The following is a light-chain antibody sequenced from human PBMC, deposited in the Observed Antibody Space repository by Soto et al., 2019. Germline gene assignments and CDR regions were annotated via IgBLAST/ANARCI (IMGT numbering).Light chain of an antibody. J-gene: IGLJ1*01. Sequence: QSVLTQPPSASGSPGQSVTISCTGAGTDVGRYNYVSWYQQHPGKAPKLLIHHVSRRPSGVPARFSGSKSGNTASLTVSGLQTEDEADYYCSAYTVSRTYVFGTGTKVTVL. CDR3: SAYTVSRTYV. V-gene: IGLV2-8*01. CDR1: GTDVGRYNY. CDR2: HVS.